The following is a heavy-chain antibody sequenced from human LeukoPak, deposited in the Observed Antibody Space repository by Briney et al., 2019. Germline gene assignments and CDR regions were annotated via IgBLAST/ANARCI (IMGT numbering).Heavy chain of an antibody. CDR3: ARGPRRVTIVNHHKTNWFDP. CDR2: INPNSGAT. D-gene: IGHD2-21*02. CDR1: GYTFTGYY. J-gene: IGHJ5*02. Sequence: ASVRVSCEASGYTFTGYYMHWGRQAPGQGLECVGWINPNSGATTYAQKFQGSVTMTRDTSISTAYMELSRLRSDDTAVYYCARGPRRVTIVNHHKTNWFDPWGQGTLVTVSS. V-gene: IGHV1-2*02.